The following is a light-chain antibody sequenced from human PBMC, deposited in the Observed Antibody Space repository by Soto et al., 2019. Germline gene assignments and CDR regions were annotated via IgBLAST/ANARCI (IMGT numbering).Light chain of an antibody. CDR1: QSFSNNY. Sequence: ELVWTQSPGPRSLSPGERATLSCRASQSFSNNYLAWYQQKPGQAPRLLIYDASNRATGIPARFSGSGSGTDFTLTISSLEPEDFAVYYCQQRSNWQGATFGGGTKVDIK. V-gene: IGKV3-11*01. CDR3: QQRSNWQGAT. CDR2: DAS. J-gene: IGKJ4*01.